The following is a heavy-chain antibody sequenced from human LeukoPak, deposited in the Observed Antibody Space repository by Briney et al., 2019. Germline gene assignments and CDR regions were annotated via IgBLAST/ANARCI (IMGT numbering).Heavy chain of an antibody. CDR1: GFTFSSYG. CDR3: ARAPDYGDYNYYYGMDV. Sequence: GGSLRLSCAASGFTFSSYGMHWVRQAPGKGLEWVAVIWYDGSNKYYADSVKGRFTISRDNSKNTLYLQMNSLRAEDTAVYYCARAPDYGDYNYYYGMDVWGQGPTVTVSS. V-gene: IGHV3-33*01. CDR2: IWYDGSNK. J-gene: IGHJ6*02. D-gene: IGHD4-17*01.